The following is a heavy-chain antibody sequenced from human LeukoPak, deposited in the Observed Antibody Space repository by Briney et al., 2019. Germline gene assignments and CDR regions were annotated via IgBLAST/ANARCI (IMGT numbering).Heavy chain of an antibody. J-gene: IGHJ6*03. D-gene: IGHD2-2*01. CDR3: ARSRKGYQLLSTNRDYYYMDV. CDR1: GFTFSSYA. V-gene: IGHV3-21*01. CDR2: ISSSSDYI. Sequence: GGSLRLSCAASGFTFSSYAMSWVRQAPGKGLEWVSSISSSSDYIYYADSMKGRFTISRDNAKNSLYLQMNSLRAEDTAVYYCARSRKGYQLLSTNRDYYYMDVWGKGTTVTVSS.